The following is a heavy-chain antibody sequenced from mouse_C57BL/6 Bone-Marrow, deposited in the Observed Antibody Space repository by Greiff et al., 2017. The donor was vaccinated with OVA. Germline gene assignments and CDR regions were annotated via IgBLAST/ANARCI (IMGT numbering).Heavy chain of an antibody. V-gene: IGHV5-6*01. J-gene: IGHJ2*01. CDR2: ISSGGSYT. CDR3: ARHYYGSSYY. D-gene: IGHD1-1*01. Sequence: EVKLQEYGGDLVKPGGSLKLSCAASGFTFSSYGMSWVRQTPDKRLAWVATISSGGSYTYYPDSVKGRFTISRDNAKNTLYLQMSSLKSEDTAMYYCARHYYGSSYYWGQGTTLTVSS. CDR1: GFTFSSYG.